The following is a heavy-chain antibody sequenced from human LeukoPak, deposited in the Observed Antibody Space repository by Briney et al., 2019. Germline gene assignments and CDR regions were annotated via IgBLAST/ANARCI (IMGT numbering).Heavy chain of an antibody. V-gene: IGHV1-2*02. CDR3: ARDGAGGSSGWYAPYNWFDP. Sequence: ASVKVSCKASGYTFTGYYMHWVRQAPGQGLEWMGWINPNSGGTNYAQKFQGRVTITRYTAISTAYMEMSRLRSDDTAVYYCARDGAGGSSGWYAPYNWFDPWGKGTLVTVSS. J-gene: IGHJ5*02. CDR2: INPNSGGT. D-gene: IGHD6-19*01. CDR1: GYTFTGYY.